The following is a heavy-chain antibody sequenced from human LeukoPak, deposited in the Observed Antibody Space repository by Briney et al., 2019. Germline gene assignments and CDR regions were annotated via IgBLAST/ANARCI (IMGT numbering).Heavy chain of an antibody. CDR3: AKDPGVRFLEWFE. D-gene: IGHD3-3*01. Sequence: GGSLRLSCAASGFTFSSYSMNWVRQAPGKGLEWVAFIRYDGSNKYYADSVKGRFTISRDNSKNTLYLQMNSLRAEDTAVYYCAKDPGVRFLEWFEWGQGTLDTVSS. J-gene: IGHJ4*02. CDR1: GFTFSSYS. CDR2: IRYDGSNK. V-gene: IGHV3-30*02.